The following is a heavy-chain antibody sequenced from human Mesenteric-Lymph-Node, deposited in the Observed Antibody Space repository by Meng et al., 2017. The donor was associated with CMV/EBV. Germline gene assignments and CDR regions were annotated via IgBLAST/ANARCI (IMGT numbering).Heavy chain of an antibody. Sequence: ASVNVSCKASGYTFTSYGISWVRQAPGQGLEGMGWISSYNGNTNYAQKLQGRVTMTTDTSTRPAYTELRSLRSDDTAVYYRARHGRSGYSYHHGMDVWGQGTTVTVSS. J-gene: IGHJ6*02. CDR3: ARHGRSGYSYHHGMDV. CDR2: ISSYNGNT. D-gene: IGHD6-13*01. V-gene: IGHV1-18*01. CDR1: GYTFTSYG.